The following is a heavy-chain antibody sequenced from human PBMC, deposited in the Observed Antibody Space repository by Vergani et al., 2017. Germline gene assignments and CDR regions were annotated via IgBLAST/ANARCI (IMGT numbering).Heavy chain of an antibody. J-gene: IGHJ4*02. D-gene: IGHD3-22*01. CDR1: GYSFTSYW. V-gene: IGHV5-10-1*03. CDR3: ARHGPVYYYDSSGYSSIDY. Sequence: EVQLVQSGAEVKKPGESLRISCKGSGYSFTSYWISWVRQMPGKGLEWMGRIDPSDSYTNYSPSFQGHVTIAADKSISTAYLQWSSLKASDTAMYYCARHGPVYYYDSSGYSSIDYWGQGTLVTVSS. CDR2: IDPSDSYT.